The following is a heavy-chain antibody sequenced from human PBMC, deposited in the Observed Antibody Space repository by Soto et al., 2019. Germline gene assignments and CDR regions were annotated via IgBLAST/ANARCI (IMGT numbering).Heavy chain of an antibody. V-gene: IGHV4-31*03. CDR1: GGSISSGANY. J-gene: IGHJ4*02. Sequence: SETLSLTCTVSGGSISSGANYWSWVRQGPGKGLEWIGNIYYSGSAYYNPSLKSRLTMSVDTSQNQFSLQLNSVTAADTAVYYCSYGSSFDYWGQGTLVTVSS. D-gene: IGHD3-10*01. CDR3: SYGSSFDY. CDR2: IYYSGSA.